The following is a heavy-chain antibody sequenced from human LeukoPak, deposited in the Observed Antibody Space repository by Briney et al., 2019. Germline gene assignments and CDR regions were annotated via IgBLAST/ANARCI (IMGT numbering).Heavy chain of an antibody. CDR2: IYWDDDK. Sequence: SGPTQVKPTQTLTLTCTFSGFSLSTSGVGVGWIRQPPGKALEWLALIYWDDDKRYSPSLKSRLTITKDASKNQVVLTMTNMDPVDTATYYCAHADYDILTGYRHFDYWGQGTLVTVSS. V-gene: IGHV2-5*02. J-gene: IGHJ4*02. CDR1: GFSLSTSGVG. CDR3: AHADYDILTGYRHFDY. D-gene: IGHD3-9*01.